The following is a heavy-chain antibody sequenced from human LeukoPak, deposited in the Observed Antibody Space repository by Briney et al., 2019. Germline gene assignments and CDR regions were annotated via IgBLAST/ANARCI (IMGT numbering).Heavy chain of an antibody. CDR3: ARARRYSSSWYDY. CDR1: GNTFSGYY. V-gene: IGHV1-2*02. J-gene: IGHJ4*02. Sequence: ASVKVSCKASGNTFSGYYMHWVRQAPGQGLEWMGWINPNSGGTNYAQKFQGRVTMTRDTSISTAYMELSRLRSDDTAVYYCARARRYSSSWYDYWGQGTLVTVSS. D-gene: IGHD6-13*01. CDR2: INPNSGGT.